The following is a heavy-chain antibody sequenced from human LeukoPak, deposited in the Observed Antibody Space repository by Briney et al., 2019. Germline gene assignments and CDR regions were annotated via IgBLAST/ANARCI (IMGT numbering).Heavy chain of an antibody. CDR2: IYSVGTT. D-gene: IGHD3-22*01. CDR1: GFTVSSNY. CDR3: ARVKRTDSSGYLNYFDY. J-gene: IGHJ4*02. V-gene: IGHV3-53*01. Sequence: GGCLRLSCAASGFTVSSNYMSWVRQAPGKGLEWGSVIYSVGTTFYADSVKGRFTISRDNSKITMYLQMNSLRAEETAVYYCARVKRTDSSGYLNYFDYWGQGTLVTVSS.